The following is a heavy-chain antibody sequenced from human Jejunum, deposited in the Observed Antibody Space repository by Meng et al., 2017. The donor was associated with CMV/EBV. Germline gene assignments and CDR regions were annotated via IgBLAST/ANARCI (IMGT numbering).Heavy chain of an antibody. V-gene: IGHV3-48*04. Sequence: FTASGFGLSISSRNWVRQAPGKGLEWVAYIGTGSTKYYADSLAGRFTVSRDDAKNSLYLQMNSLRGEDTAVYFCVRDPVVSGLDVWGQGTTVTVSS. CDR2: IGTGSTK. J-gene: IGHJ6*02. CDR3: VRDPVVSGLDV. CDR1: GFGLSISS. D-gene: IGHD5/OR15-5a*01.